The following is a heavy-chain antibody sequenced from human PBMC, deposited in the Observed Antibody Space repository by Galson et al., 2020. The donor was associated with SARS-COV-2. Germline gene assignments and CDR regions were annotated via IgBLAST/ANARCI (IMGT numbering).Heavy chain of an antibody. V-gene: IGHV1-24*01. CDR3: ATGAANYYDSSGYSRYDYYGEGMDV. CDR1: GYTLTELS. J-gene: IGHJ6*02. D-gene: IGHD3-22*01. Sequence: ASVKVSCKVSGYTLTELSMHWVRQAPGKGLEWMGGFDPEDGETIYAPKFQGRVTMTEDTSTDTAYMELSSLRSEDTAVYYCATGAANYYDSSGYSRYDYYGEGMDVWGQGTTVSVSS. CDR2: FDPEDGET.